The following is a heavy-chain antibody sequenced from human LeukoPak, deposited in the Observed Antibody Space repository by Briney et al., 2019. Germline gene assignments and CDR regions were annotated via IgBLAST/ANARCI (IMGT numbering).Heavy chain of an antibody. J-gene: IGHJ3*02. CDR2: ISYIGST. CDR3: ARDPTTVTKGLGI. D-gene: IGHD4-17*01. Sequence: TSETLSPTCTVSGGSISTHYWSWIRQPPGKGLEWIGYISYIGSTNYNPSLKSRVTISVDTSKNQFSLKLSSVTAADAAVYFCARDPTTVTKGLGIWGQGTMVTVSS. CDR1: GGSISTHY. V-gene: IGHV4-59*11.